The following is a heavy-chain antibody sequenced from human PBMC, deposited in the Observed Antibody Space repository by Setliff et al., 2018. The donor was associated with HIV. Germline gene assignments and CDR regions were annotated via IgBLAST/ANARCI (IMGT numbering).Heavy chain of an antibody. Sequence: ASVKVSCKASGYTFSSYDINWVRQATGQGLEWMGWMNPNSGNTGYAQKFQGRVTMTRDTSISPAYMELNNLKFEDTAVYYCARARRDSYDRGRRSHYYIDVWARGATVTVSS. CDR2: MNPNSGNT. V-gene: IGHV1-8*02. CDR3: ARARRDSYDRGRRSHYYIDV. J-gene: IGHJ6*03. D-gene: IGHD3-22*01. CDR1: GYTFSSYD.